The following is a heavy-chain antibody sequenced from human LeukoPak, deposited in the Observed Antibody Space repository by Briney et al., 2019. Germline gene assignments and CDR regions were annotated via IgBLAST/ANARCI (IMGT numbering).Heavy chain of an antibody. D-gene: IGHD1-7*01. J-gene: IGHJ4*02. CDR2: INHSGST. CDR1: GGSFSGYY. CDR3: ARGPKLGMNY. V-gene: IGHV4-34*01. Sequence: SETLSLTCAVYGGSFSGYYWGWIRQPPGKGLEWIGEINHSGSTNYNPSLKSRVTISVDTSKNQFSLKLSSVTAADTAVYYCARGPKLGMNYWGQGTLVTVSS.